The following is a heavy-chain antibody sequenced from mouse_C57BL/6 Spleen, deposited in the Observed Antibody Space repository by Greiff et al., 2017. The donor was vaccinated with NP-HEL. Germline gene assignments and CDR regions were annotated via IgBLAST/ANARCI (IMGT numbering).Heavy chain of an antibody. CDR1: GYTFTSYW. Sequence: QVQLQQPGAELVKPGASVKVSCKASGYTFTSYWMHWVKQRPGQGLEWFGRIHPSDSDTNYNQKFKGKATLTVDKSSSTAYMQLSSLTSEDSAVYYCAIDFNYYGSSPFAYWGQGTLVTVSA. D-gene: IGHD1-1*01. CDR2: IHPSDSDT. J-gene: IGHJ3*01. V-gene: IGHV1-74*01. CDR3: AIDFNYYGSSPFAY.